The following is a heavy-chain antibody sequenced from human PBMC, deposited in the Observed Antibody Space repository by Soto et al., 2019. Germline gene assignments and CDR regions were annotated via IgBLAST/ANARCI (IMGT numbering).Heavy chain of an antibody. D-gene: IGHD2-2*01. J-gene: IGHJ5*02. CDR3: AKSVGYCSSTNCYGWFDP. V-gene: IGHV4-34*01. CDR1: GGSFSDYY. Sequence: PSETLSLTCAVYGGSFSDYYWSGIRQPPGKGLEWIGEINHSGNTYYNLSLKSRITISVDTSKNQFSLKLSSVTAADTAVYYCAKSVGYCSSTNCYGWFDPWGQGTLVTVSS. CDR2: INHSGNT.